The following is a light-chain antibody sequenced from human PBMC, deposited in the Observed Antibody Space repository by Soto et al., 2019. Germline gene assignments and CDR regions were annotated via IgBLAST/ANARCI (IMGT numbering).Light chain of an antibody. CDR1: TGAVTSGHY. V-gene: IGLV7-46*01. CDR2: DTS. Sequence: QAVVTQEPSLTVSPGGTVTLTCGSNTGAVTSGHYPYWFQQKPGQAPRTLIYDTSNKHSWTPARFSGSLLGGKAALTLSGAQPEDEAEYYCLLSYSGANWVFGGGTKLTVL. CDR3: LLSYSGANWV. J-gene: IGLJ3*02.